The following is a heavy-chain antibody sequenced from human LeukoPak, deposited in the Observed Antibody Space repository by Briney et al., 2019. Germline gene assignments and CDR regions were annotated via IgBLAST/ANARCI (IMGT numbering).Heavy chain of an antibody. CDR1: GFTFSSYA. CDR3: AKDGKMGGLVGATWRYYFDY. Sequence: GGSLRLSCAASGFTFSSYAKSWVRQAPGKGLEWVSAISGSGGSTYYADSVKGRFTISRDNSKNTLYLQMNSLRAEDTAVYYCAKDGKMGGLVGATWRYYFDYWGQGTLVTVSS. D-gene: IGHD1-26*01. V-gene: IGHV3-23*01. J-gene: IGHJ4*02. CDR2: ISGSGGST.